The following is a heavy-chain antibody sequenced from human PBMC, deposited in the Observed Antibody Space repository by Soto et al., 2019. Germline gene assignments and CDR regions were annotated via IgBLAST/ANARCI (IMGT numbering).Heavy chain of an antibody. CDR2: IYSGGST. Sequence: GGSLRLSCAVSGFTVNGNYMSWVRQAPGKGLEWVSVIYSGGSTNYADSVKGRFTISRDNAKNTLYLQMNSLRAEDTAVYYCAKDLTWNQADYWGQGALVTVSS. J-gene: IGHJ4*02. CDR3: AKDLTWNQADY. V-gene: IGHV3-66*01. CDR1: GFTVNGNY. D-gene: IGHD1-1*01.